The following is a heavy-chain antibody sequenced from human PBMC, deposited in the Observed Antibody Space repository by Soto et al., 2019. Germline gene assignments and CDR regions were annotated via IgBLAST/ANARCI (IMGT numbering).Heavy chain of an antibody. CDR1: GGSISNFY. CDR3: ARESYYGSGHTVVGY. V-gene: IGHV4-59*01. J-gene: IGHJ4*02. CDR2: IYYSGTT. Sequence: PSETLSLTCTVSGGSISNFYWSWIRQPPGKGLEWIGYIYYSGTTSYNPSLNSRVTISVDTSKNQFSLKLNSVTAADTAVYYCARESYYGSGHTVVGYCGLGTLVTVSS. D-gene: IGHD3-10*01.